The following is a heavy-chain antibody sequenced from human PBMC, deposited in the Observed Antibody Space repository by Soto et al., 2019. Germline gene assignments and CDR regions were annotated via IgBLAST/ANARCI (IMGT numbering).Heavy chain of an antibody. Sequence: SLTCAISGVSVSSNSAAWNWIRQSPSRGLEWLGRTYYRSKWYNDYAVSVKSRITINPDTSKNQFSLQLNSVTPEDTAMYYCARSPGYGDWYYYYGMDVWGQGTTVTVSS. CDR1: GVSVSSNSAA. V-gene: IGHV6-1*01. J-gene: IGHJ6*02. CDR2: TYYRSKWYN. D-gene: IGHD4-17*01. CDR3: ARSPGYGDWYYYYGMDV.